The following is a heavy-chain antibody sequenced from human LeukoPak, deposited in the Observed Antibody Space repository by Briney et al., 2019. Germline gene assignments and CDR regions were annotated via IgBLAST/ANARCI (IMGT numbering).Heavy chain of an antibody. V-gene: IGHV4-34*01. CDR3: AGGGYSSGWYVDY. CDR2: INHSGST. Sequence: SETLSLTCAVYGGSFSGYYWSWIRQPPGKGLEWIGEINHSGSTNYNSSLKSRVTISVDTSKNQFSLKLSSVTAADTAVYYCAGGGYSSGWYVDYWGQGTLVTVSS. J-gene: IGHJ4*02. CDR1: GGSFSGYY. D-gene: IGHD6-19*01.